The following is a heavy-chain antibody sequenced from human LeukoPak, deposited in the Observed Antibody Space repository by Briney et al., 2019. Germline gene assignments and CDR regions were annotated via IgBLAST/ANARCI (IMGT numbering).Heavy chain of an antibody. D-gene: IGHD5-18*01. CDR3: ASRGYSYGYNYYYYYMDV. V-gene: IGHV1-69*06. CDR2: IIPIFGTA. CDR1: GGTFSSYA. Sequence: SVKVSCKASGGTFSSYAISWVRQAPGQGLEWMGGIIPIFGTANYAQKFQGRVTITADKSTSTAYMELSSLRSEDTAVYYCASRGYSYGYNYYYYYMDVWGKGTTVTVSS. J-gene: IGHJ6*03.